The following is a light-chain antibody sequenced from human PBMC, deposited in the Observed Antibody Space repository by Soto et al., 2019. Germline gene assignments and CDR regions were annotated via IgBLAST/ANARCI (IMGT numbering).Light chain of an antibody. Sequence: DIQMTQSPSTLSASVGDRVTITCRATQSISSWLAWYQQKPGKAPKILIYKASSLESGVPSRFSGSGSGTEFTLTISSLQPDDFATYYCQQVKSYPRTFGGGTKVDIK. CDR2: KAS. CDR1: QSISSW. V-gene: IGKV1-5*03. J-gene: IGKJ4*01. CDR3: QQVKSYPRT.